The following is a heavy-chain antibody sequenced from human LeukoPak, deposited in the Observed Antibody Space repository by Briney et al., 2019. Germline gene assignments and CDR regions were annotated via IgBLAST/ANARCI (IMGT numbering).Heavy chain of an antibody. CDR2: ISNGGDRA. J-gene: IGHJ3*02. CDR3: AKDLPLEEEAFDI. V-gene: IGHV3-23*01. Sequence: PGGSLRLSCAASGFTFTNFDMVWVRQAPGKGLEWVSGISNGGDRAYYADSVKGRFTISRDNSKNTLYLQMNSLRAEDTAVYYCAKDLPLEEEAFDIWGQGTMVTVSS. CDR1: GFTFTNFD.